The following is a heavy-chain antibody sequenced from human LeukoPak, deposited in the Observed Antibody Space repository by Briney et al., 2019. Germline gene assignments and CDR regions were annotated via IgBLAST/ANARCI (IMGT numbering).Heavy chain of an antibody. CDR2: IYYSGST. D-gene: IGHD3-10*01. J-gene: IGHJ4*02. CDR3: ARSRRGPVDFDY. V-gene: IGHV4-59*01. Sequence: PSETLSLTCTVSGGSISSYYWSWIRQPPGKGLEWIGYIYYSGSTNYNPSLKSRVTISVDTSKNQFSLKLSPVTAADTAVYYCARSRRGPVDFDYWGQGTLVTVSS. CDR1: GGSISSYY.